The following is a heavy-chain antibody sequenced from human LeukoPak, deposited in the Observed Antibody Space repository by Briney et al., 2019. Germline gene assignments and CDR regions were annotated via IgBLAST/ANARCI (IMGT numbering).Heavy chain of an antibody. Sequence: SETLSLTCAVYGGSFSGYYWSWIRQPPGKGLEWIGEINHSGSTNYNPSLKSRVTISVDTSKNQFSLKLSSVTAADTAVYYCAKGFLEWTPGWFDPWGQGTLVTVSS. CDR1: GGSFSGYY. CDR2: INHSGST. D-gene: IGHD3-3*01. J-gene: IGHJ5*02. CDR3: AKGFLEWTPGWFDP. V-gene: IGHV4-34*01.